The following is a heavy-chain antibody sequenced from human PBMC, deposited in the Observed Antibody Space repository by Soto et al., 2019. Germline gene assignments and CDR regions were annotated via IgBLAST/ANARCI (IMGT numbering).Heavy chain of an antibody. CDR2: IYYSGST. CDR3: ARAQGVLRYFDWLPDYYYYYGMDV. V-gene: IGHV4-59*01. J-gene: IGHJ6*02. Sequence: PSETLSLTCTVSGGSISSYDWSWIRQPPGKGLEWIGYIYYSGSTNYNPSLKSRVTISVDTSKNQFSLKLIFVTAADTAVYYCARAQGVLRYFDWLPDYYYYYGMDVWGQGTTVTVSS. D-gene: IGHD3-9*01. CDR1: GGSISSYD.